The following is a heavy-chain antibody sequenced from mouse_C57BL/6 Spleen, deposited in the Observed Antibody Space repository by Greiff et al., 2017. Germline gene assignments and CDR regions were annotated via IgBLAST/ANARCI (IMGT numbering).Heavy chain of an antibody. CDR1: GYAFSSSW. D-gene: IGHD1-1*01. Sequence: QVQLQQSGPELVKPGASVKISCKASGYAFSSSWMNWVKQRPGTGLEWIGRIYPGDGDTNYNGKFKGKATLTADKSSSTAYMQLSSLTSEDSAVYFGARKGGLRGDYAMDYWGQGTSVTVSS. J-gene: IGHJ4*01. V-gene: IGHV1-82*01. CDR2: IYPGDGDT. CDR3: ARKGGLRGDYAMDY.